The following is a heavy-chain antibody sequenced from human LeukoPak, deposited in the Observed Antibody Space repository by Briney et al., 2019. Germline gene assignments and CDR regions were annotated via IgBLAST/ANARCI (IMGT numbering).Heavy chain of an antibody. CDR1: GGTFSNYA. V-gene: IGHV1-69*13. J-gene: IGHJ6*03. CDR3: ARSPHHFGVVSYYYYMDV. D-gene: IGHD3-3*01. CDR2: IIPIFGTA. Sequence: SVKVSCKASGGTFSNYAISWVRQAPGQGLEWMGGIIPIFGTANYAQKFQGRVTITADESTSTAYMELSSLRSEDTAVYYCARSPHHFGVVSYYYYMDVWGKGTTVTVSS.